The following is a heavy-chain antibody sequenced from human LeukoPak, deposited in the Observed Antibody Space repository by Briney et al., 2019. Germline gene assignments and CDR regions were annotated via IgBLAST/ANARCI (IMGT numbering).Heavy chain of an antibody. Sequence: SETLSLTCSVSGGSIRSGTDYWSWIRQFAGKGLEWIGRFYTSGSTNYNPSLKSRVTISVDTSKNQFSLNLTSVTAADTAVYYCARVEKTTFYYYRDVWGKGTTVTVSS. CDR3: ARVEKTTFYYYRDV. V-gene: IGHV4-61*02. CDR1: GGSIRSGTDY. CDR2: FYTSGST. J-gene: IGHJ6*03. D-gene: IGHD4-11*01.